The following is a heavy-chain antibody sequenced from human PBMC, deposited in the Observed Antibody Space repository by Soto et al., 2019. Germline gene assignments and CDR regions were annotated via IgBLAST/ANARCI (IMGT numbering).Heavy chain of an antibody. CDR2: TSYDGSDK. V-gene: IGHV3-30*19. J-gene: IGHJ1*01. CDR1: GFTFRSYV. CDR3: ARWGTTGGLDV. D-gene: IGHD3-16*01. Sequence: QVQLVESGGGVVQPGTSLRVSCVGSGFTFRSYVMHWLRQAPGKGLEWVALTSYDGSDKYYDDSVRGRFTISRDNSRNTVDLQMDSLRLEDTALYYCARWGTTGGLDVWGQGTLVSVSS.